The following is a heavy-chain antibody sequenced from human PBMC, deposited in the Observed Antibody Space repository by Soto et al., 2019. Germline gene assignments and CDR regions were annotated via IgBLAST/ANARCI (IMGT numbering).Heavy chain of an antibody. CDR3: AKRAFYGSGIPNYYGMDV. V-gene: IGHV3-23*01. CDR1: GFTFSNYA. Sequence: EVHLLESGGGLVQPGGSLRLSCAASGFTFSNYAMTWVRQAPGKGLEWVSVISGTGGGTNNADSAKGRFTTSRDNSKNTLYLQINSLRAEDTAVYYCAKRAFYGSGIPNYYGMDVWGQGTAVTVSS. CDR2: ISGTGGGT. J-gene: IGHJ6*02. D-gene: IGHD3-10*01.